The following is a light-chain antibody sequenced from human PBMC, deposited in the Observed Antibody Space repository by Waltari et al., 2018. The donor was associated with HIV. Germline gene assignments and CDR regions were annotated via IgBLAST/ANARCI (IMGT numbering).Light chain of an antibody. CDR1: QSVRSY. CDR2: DTT. Sequence: EIVLTQSPATLSLSPGERATLSCRASQSVRSYLAWYQQKPGQAPRLLIFDTTSRATGVPARFSGSGSATDFTLTISSLEPGDFGVYYCQQRSSWPITFGQGTRLRLN. V-gene: IGKV3-11*01. CDR3: QQRSSWPIT. J-gene: IGKJ5*01.